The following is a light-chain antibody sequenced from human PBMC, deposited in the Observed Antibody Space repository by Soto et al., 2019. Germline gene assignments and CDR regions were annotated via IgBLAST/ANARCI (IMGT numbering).Light chain of an antibody. CDR2: DAS. CDR1: QSVSSY. Sequence: EIVLTQSPGTLSLSPGERATLSCRASQSVSSYLAWYQQKPGQAPRLLIHDASSRATGISDRFTGSGSGTDFTLTITTLEPEDFAVYYCQQYGSSPRTFGLGTKVDI. V-gene: IGKV3-20*01. CDR3: QQYGSSPRT. J-gene: IGKJ1*01.